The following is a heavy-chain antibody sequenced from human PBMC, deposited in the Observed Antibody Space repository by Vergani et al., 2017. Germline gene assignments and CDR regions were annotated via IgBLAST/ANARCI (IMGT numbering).Heavy chain of an antibody. CDR2: IYPGDSDT. V-gene: IGHV5-51*03. J-gene: IGHJ4*02. D-gene: IGHD2-2*02. CDR1: GYSFTSYW. CDR3: ARRGRGYCSSSSCYIIDY. Sequence: EVQLVQSGAEVKKPGESLTISCTASGYSFTSYWIGWVRQRPGKGLEWMGIIYPGDSDTRYSPSFQGQVTISADKSISTAYLQWSSLKAADTAMYYCARRGRGYCSSSSCYIIDYWGQGTLVTVSS.